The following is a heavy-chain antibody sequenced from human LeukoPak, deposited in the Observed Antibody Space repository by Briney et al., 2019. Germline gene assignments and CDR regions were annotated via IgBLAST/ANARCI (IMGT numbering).Heavy chain of an antibody. Sequence: GGSLRLSCAASGFTFSSYSMNWVRQAPGKGLEWVSAISGSGGSTYYADSVKGRFTTSRDNAKNSLYLQMNSLRAEDTALYYCAKDSRGSGSRYYGMDVWGQGTTVTVSS. D-gene: IGHD3-10*01. J-gene: IGHJ6*02. V-gene: IGHV3-23*01. CDR3: AKDSRGSGSRYYGMDV. CDR2: ISGSGGST. CDR1: GFTFSSYS.